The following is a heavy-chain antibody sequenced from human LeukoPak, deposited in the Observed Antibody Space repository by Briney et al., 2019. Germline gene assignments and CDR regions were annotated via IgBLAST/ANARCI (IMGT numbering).Heavy chain of an antibody. D-gene: IGHD2-21*01. V-gene: IGHV1-2*04. Sequence: ASVKVSCKASGYTFTGYYMHWVRQAPGQGLEWMGWINPNSGGTNYAQKFQGWVTMTRDTSISTAYMELSRLRSDDTAVYYCARGRDSPEGWFDPWGQGTLVTVSS. CDR2: INPNSGGT. CDR1: GYTFTGYY. J-gene: IGHJ5*02. CDR3: ARGRDSPEGWFDP.